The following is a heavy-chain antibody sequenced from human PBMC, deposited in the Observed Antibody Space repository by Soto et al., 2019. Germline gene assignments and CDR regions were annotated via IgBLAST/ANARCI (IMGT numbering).Heavy chain of an antibody. Sequence: ETLSLTCTVSGGSISSSSYYWGWIRQPPGKGLEWIGSIYYSGSTYYNPSLKSRVTISVDTSKNQFSLKLSSVTAADTAVYYCARGGPYCSGGSCYSDAWFDPWGQGTLVTVSS. J-gene: IGHJ5*02. CDR3: ARGGPYCSGGSCYSDAWFDP. CDR2: IYYSGST. D-gene: IGHD2-15*01. CDR1: GGSISSSSYY. V-gene: IGHV4-39*01.